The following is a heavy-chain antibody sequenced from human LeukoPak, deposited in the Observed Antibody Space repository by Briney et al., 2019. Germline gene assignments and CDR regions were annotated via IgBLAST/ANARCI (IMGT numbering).Heavy chain of an antibody. Sequence: PGGSLRLSCAASRFPFNSYWMSWVRQAPGKGLDWVANINPDGSETRCVDSVKGRFTVSRDNAGNSLFLQVNSLRVEDTAVYYCAGSRVAVTDTLDPWGQGTLVTVSP. CDR3: AGSRVAVTDTLDP. J-gene: IGHJ5*02. CDR2: INPDGSET. D-gene: IGHD6-19*01. V-gene: IGHV3-7*01. CDR1: RFPFNSYW.